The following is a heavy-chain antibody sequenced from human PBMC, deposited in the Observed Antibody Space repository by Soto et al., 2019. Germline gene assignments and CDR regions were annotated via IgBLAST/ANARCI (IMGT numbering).Heavy chain of an antibody. CDR1: GFTFSSYW. CDR2: INSDGGST. V-gene: IGHV3-74*01. CDR3: ARRTVGGTGPYNFDN. Sequence: EVQLVESGGGLVQPGGSLRLSCAASGFTFSSYWMHWVRQAPGKGLVWVSRINSDGGSTSYADSVKGRFTISRDNAKNTRYLQMNSLRAEDTAVYYCARRTVGGTGPYNFDNWGQGTLVTVSS. D-gene: IGHD2-15*01. J-gene: IGHJ4*02.